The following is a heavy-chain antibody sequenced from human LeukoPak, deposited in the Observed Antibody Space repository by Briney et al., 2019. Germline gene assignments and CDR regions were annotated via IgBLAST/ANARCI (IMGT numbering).Heavy chain of an antibody. D-gene: IGHD1-14*01. CDR1: GGSISSGGYY. CDR3: AGDIKGIFDY. CDR2: IYYSGST. Sequence: SETLSLTCTVSGGSISSGGYYWSWIRQHPGKGLEWIGYIYYSGSTYYNPSLKSRVTISVDTSKNQFSLKLSSVTAADTAVYYCAGDIKGIFDYWGQGTLITVSS. J-gene: IGHJ4*02. V-gene: IGHV4-31*03.